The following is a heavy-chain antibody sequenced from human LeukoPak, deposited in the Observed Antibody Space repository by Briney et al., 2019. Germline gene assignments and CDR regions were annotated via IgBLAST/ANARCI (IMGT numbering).Heavy chain of an antibody. Sequence: GGSLRLSCAASGFTVSSNYMSWVREAPGKGLGWVSVIYSGGRTYYADCVRGRFTISRDNSKNTLYLQMNSLRAEDTAVYYCARDGRTYYYDSSGYLFDYSGQGTLVTVSS. D-gene: IGHD3-22*01. CDR2: IYSGGRT. CDR1: GFTVSSNY. CDR3: ARDGRTYYYDSSGYLFDY. V-gene: IGHV3-66*01. J-gene: IGHJ4*02.